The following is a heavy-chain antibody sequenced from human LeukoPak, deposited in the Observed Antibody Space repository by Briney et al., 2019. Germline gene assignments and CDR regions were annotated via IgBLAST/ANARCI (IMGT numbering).Heavy chain of an antibody. V-gene: IGHV1-8*01. D-gene: IGHD2-15*01. CDR1: GYTFTSYD. CDR3: ARRLGYCSDGSCYSLNY. Sequence: ASVKVSCKASGYTFTSYDINWVRQANGQGLEWMGWMNPNSGNTGYAQKFQGRVTMTRNTSISTAYMELSSLRSEDTAVYYCARRLGYCSDGSCYSLNYWGQGTLVTVSS. CDR2: MNPNSGNT. J-gene: IGHJ4*02.